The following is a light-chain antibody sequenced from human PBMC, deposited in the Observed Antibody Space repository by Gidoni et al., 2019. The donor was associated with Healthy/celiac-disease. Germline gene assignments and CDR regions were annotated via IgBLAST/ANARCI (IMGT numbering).Light chain of an antibody. CDR2: AAS. Sequence: DIQMTPSPSSLSASVGDRVTITCRASQSIISYLNWYQQKPGKAPKLLIYAASSLQRGGPSTFSGSGSWTDFTLTISSLQPEDFATYYCQQSYSTLWTFGQGTKVEIK. J-gene: IGKJ1*01. CDR1: QSIISY. CDR3: QQSYSTLWT. V-gene: IGKV1-39*01.